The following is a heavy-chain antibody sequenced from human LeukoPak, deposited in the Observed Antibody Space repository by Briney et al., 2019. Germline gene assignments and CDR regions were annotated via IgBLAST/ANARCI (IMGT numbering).Heavy chain of an antibody. CDR3: ARDNTGSVRGVIISGSMDV. Sequence: PGRSLRLSCAASGFTFSSYSMNWVRQAPGKGLEWVSSISSSSSYIYYADSVKGRFTISRDNAKNSLYLQMNSPRAEDTAVYYCARDNTGSVRGVIISGSMDVWGQGTTVTVYS. J-gene: IGHJ6*02. V-gene: IGHV3-21*01. CDR1: GFTFSSYS. CDR2: ISSSSSYI. D-gene: IGHD3-10*01.